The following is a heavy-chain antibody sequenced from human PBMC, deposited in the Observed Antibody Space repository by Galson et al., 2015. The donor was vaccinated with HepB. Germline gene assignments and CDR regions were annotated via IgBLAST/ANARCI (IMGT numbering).Heavy chain of an antibody. J-gene: IGHJ4*02. CDR2: INHSGST. Sequence: ETLSLTCAVYGGSFSGYYWSWIRQPPGKGLEWIGEINHSGSTNYNPSLKSRVTISVDTSKNQFSLKLSSVTAADTAVYYCAGGGSSADTFDYWGQGTLVTVSS. D-gene: IGHD6-6*01. CDR3: AGGGSSADTFDY. CDR1: GGSFSGYY. V-gene: IGHV4-34*01.